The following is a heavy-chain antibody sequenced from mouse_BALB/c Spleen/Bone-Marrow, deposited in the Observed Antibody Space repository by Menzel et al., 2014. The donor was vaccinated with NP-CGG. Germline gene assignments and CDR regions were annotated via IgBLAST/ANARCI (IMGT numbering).Heavy chain of an antibody. V-gene: IGHV7-3*02. CDR3: ARDLRHLDY. Sequence: EVMLVECGGGCVQPGGSLRLSCTTSGFIFTDYYVSWVREPPGKAVEWLGFIRNKANGYTTEYSASVKGRFTISRDNSQSILYLQKNTLRAKDSATYYCARDLRHLDYWGQGTTLTVSS. CDR2: IRNKANGYTT. J-gene: IGHJ2*01. CDR1: GFIFTDYY.